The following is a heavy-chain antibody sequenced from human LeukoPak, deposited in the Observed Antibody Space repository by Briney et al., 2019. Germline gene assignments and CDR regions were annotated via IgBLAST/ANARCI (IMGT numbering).Heavy chain of an antibody. CDR1: GFTFSAYN. V-gene: IGHV3-30*04. CDR2: ISNDGNNK. J-gene: IGHJ3*02. D-gene: IGHD1-26*01. CDR3: ARGLVGVSGAFDI. Sequence: GRSLRLSCEASGFTFSAYNLHWVRQAPGKGLEWAAVISNDGNNKYDADSVKGRFTVSRDNSKNTLYLQMNTLRAEDTAVYYCARGLVGVSGAFDIWGQGTLVTVSS.